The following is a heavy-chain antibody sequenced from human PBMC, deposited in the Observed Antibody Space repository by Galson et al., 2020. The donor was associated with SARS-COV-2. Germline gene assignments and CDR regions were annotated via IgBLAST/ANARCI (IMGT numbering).Heavy chain of an antibody. CDR2: MYSGGST. D-gene: IGHD1-1*01. Sequence: GESLKTSCAASGFTVTSDYMPGSRQPPGKGLGWAQVMYSGGSTWYADSVEGRFTVSRDTSKNTVYLQMNSLRAEDTAFYFCARGLKLAPLTFDNWGQGTIVTVSS. CDR1: GFTVTSDY. CDR3: ARGLKLAPLTFDN. J-gene: IGHJ3*02. V-gene: IGHV3-53*01.